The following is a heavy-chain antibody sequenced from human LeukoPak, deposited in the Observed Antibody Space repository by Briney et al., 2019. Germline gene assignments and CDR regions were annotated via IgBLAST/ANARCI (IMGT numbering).Heavy chain of an antibody. D-gene: IGHD3-9*01. CDR3: ARHKDYDILTGYCGMFDY. V-gene: IGHV4-61*02. CDR2: IYTSGST. J-gene: IGHJ4*02. CDR1: GGSISSGSYY. Sequence: SETLSLTCTVSGGSISSGSYYWSWIRQPAGKGLEWIGRIYTSGSTNYNPSLKSRVTISVDTSKNQFSLKLSSVTAADTAVYYCARHKDYDILTGYCGMFDYWGQGTLVTVSS.